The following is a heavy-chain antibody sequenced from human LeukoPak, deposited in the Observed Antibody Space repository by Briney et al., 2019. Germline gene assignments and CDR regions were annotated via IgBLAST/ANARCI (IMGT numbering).Heavy chain of an antibody. CDR1: GFTFSSYG. Sequence: PGGSLRLSCAVSGFTFSSYGMHWVRQAPGKGLEWVAVIWYDGSKKYYAESVKGRFTISRDNSKNTLYLQMNSLRAEDTAVYYYARDADLYYFDYWGQGTLVAVSS. D-gene: IGHD3/OR15-3a*01. V-gene: IGHV3-33*01. CDR3: ARDADLYYFDY. J-gene: IGHJ4*02. CDR2: IWYDGSKK.